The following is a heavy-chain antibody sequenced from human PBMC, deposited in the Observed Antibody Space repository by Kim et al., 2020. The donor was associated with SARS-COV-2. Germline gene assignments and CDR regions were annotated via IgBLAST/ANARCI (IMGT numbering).Heavy chain of an antibody. Sequence: ASVKVSCKASGYTFTSYGISWVRQAPGQGLEWMGWISAYNGNTNYAQKLQGRVTMTTDTATSTGYMELRSLRSDDTAVYYCARVASMTTVTSSYWYFALWGRGTLVTVSS. CDR3: ARVASMTTVTSSYWYFAL. D-gene: IGHD4-17*01. CDR2: ISAYNGNT. V-gene: IGHV1-18*01. CDR1: GYTFTSYG. J-gene: IGHJ2*01.